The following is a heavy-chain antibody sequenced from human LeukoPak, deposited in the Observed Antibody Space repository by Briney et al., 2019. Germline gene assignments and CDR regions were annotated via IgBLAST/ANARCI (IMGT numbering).Heavy chain of an antibody. J-gene: IGHJ3*02. V-gene: IGHV4-59*01. D-gene: IGHD3-22*01. CDR1: GGSISSYY. Sequence: PSETLSLTCTVSGGSISSYYWSWIRQPPGKGLEWIGYIYYSGSTNYNPSLKSRVTISVDTSKNQFSLKLSSVTAADTAVYYCARTKGTCYYDSWDAFDIWGQGTMVTVSS. CDR2: IYYSGST. CDR3: ARTKGTCYYDSWDAFDI.